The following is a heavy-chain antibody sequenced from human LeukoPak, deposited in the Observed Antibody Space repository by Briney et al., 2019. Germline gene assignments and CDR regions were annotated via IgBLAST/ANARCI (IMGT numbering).Heavy chain of an antibody. CDR3: ARVFYGGNRDAFDI. CDR1: GFTFSSYS. D-gene: IGHD4-23*01. V-gene: IGHV3-21*01. CDR2: ISSSSSYI. Sequence: PGGSLRLSCAASGFTFSSYSMNWVRQAPGKGLEWVSSISSSSSYIYYADSVKGRFTISRDNAKNSLYLQMNSLRAEDTAVYYCARVFYGGNRDAFDIWGQGTMVTVSS. J-gene: IGHJ3*02.